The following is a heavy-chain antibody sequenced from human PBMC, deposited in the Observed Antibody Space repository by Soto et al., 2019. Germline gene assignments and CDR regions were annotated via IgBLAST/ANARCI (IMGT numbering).Heavy chain of an antibody. CDR3: ARDAGYSSGWYYFDY. V-gene: IGHV3-21*01. D-gene: IGHD6-19*01. Sequence: GGSLRLSCAASGFTFSSYSMNWVRQAPGKGLEWVSSISSSSSYIYYADSVKGRFTISRDNAKNSLYLQMNSLRAEDTAVYYCARDAGYSSGWYYFDYWGQGTLVTVSS. J-gene: IGHJ4*02. CDR2: ISSSSSYI. CDR1: GFTFSSYS.